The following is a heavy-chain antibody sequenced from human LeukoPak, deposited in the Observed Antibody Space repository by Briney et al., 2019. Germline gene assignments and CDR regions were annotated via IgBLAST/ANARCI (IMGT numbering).Heavy chain of an antibody. J-gene: IGHJ6*02. CDR2: ISYDGSNK. CDR3: AKNPDIVVVPAAMGAFYYYGMDV. Sequence: GGSLRLSCAASGFTFSSYAMHWVRQAPGKGLEWVAVISYDGSNKYYADSVKGRFTISRDNSKNTLYLQMNSLRAEDTAVYYCAKNPDIVVVPAAMGAFYYYGMDVWGQGTTVTVSS. V-gene: IGHV3-30-3*02. CDR1: GFTFSSYA. D-gene: IGHD2-2*01.